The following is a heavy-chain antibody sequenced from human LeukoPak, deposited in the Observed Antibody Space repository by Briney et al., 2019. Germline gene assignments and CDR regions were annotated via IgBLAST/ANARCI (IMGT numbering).Heavy chain of an antibody. CDR2: IYASGST. V-gene: IGHV4-61*02. D-gene: IGHD2-2*01. J-gene: IGHJ4*02. CDR3: ARATIRYCSSTSCYEDY. Sequence: SETLSLTCSVSGGSISSGSYYWSWIRQPAGKGLEWIGRIYASGSTNYNPSLKSRVTISVDTSKNQFSLKLSSVTAADTAVYFCARATIRYCSSTSCYEDYWGQGTLVTVSS. CDR1: GGSISSGSYY.